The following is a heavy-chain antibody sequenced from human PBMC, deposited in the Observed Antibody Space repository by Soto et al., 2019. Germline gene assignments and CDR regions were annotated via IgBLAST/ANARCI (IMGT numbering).Heavy chain of an antibody. J-gene: IGHJ4*02. CDR2: IDPSAGST. CDR3: ARSPVLTGTTIFYFDY. D-gene: IGHD1-1*01. V-gene: IGHV1-46*01. Sequence: QVQLVQSGAEVKKPGASVKVSCKASGYTFTSYFMHWVRQAPGQELERMGTIDPSAGSTTYAQNFRGRVTMTRETSTSTLYMELNSLRYEDTAVYSFARSPVLTGTTIFYFDYWVQGPQVTVSS. CDR1: GYTFTSYF.